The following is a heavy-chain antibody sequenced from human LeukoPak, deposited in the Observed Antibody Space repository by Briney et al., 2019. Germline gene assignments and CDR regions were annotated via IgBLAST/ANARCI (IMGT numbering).Heavy chain of an antibody. CDR3: ARRPYGSGSYSIYFDY. CDR1: GGSISSYY. CDR2: IYYSGST. J-gene: IGHJ4*02. D-gene: IGHD3-10*01. V-gene: IGHV4-59*08. Sequence: SETLSLTCTVSGGSISSYYWSWIRQPPRKGLEWIGYIYYSGSTNYNPSLKSRVTISVDTSKNQFSLKLSSVTAADTAVYYCARRPYGSGSYSIYFDYWGQGTLVTVSS.